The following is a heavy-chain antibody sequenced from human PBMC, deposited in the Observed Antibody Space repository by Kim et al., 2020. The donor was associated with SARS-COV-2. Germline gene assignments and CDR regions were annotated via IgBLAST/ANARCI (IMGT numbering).Heavy chain of an antibody. CDR1: GFTFSSYG. CDR2: ISYDGSNK. V-gene: IGHV3-30*18. CDR3: AKDRRVGSGYYYFDY. J-gene: IGHJ4*02. D-gene: IGHD3-22*01. Sequence: GGSLRLSCAASGFTFSSYGMHWVRQAPGKGLEWVAVISYDGSNKYYADSVKGRFTISRDNSKNTLYLQMNSLRAEDTAVYYCAKDRRVGSGYYYFDYWGQGTLVTVSS.